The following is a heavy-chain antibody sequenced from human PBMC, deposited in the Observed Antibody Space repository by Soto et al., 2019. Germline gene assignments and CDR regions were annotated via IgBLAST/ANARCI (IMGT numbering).Heavy chain of an antibody. CDR1: GFTFSSYA. D-gene: IGHD3-10*01. V-gene: IGHV3-23*01. CDR2: ISGSGGST. CDR3: AKDADSVWFGELLAYYYGMDV. Sequence: GGSLRLSCAASGFTFSSYAMSWFRQAPGKGLEWVSAISGSGGSTYYADSVKGRFTISRDNSKNTLYLQMNSLRAEDTAVYYCAKDADSVWFGELLAYYYGMDVWGQGTTVTVSS. J-gene: IGHJ6*02.